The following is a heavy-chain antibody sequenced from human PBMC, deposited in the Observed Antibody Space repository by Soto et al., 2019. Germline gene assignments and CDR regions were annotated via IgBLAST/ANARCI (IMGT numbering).Heavy chain of an antibody. Sequence: PSETLSLTCTVSGGSISSYYWSWIRQPPGKGLEWIGYIYYSGSTNYNPSLKSRVTISVDTSKNQFSLKLSSVTAADTAVYYCAGSGGLWFDPWGQGTLVTVSA. D-gene: IGHD1-26*01. J-gene: IGHJ5*02. V-gene: IGHV4-59*12. CDR1: GGSISSYY. CDR2: IYYSGST. CDR3: AGSGGLWFDP.